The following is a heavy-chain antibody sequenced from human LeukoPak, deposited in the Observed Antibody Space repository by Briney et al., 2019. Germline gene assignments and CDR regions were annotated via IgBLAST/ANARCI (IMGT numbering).Heavy chain of an antibody. Sequence: ASETLSLTCAVYGGSFSGYYWSWIRQPPGKGLEWIGEINHSGSTNYNPSLKSRVTISVDTSKNQFSLKLSSVTAADTAVYYCARGRRFDRIMITFGGAMYSLDYWGQGTLVTVSS. CDR2: INHSGST. CDR1: GGSFSGYY. V-gene: IGHV4-34*01. CDR3: ARGRRFDRIMITFGGAMYSLDY. J-gene: IGHJ4*02. D-gene: IGHD3-16*01.